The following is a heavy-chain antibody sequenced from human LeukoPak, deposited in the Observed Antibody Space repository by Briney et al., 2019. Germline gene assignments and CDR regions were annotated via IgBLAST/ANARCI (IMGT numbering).Heavy chain of an antibody. V-gene: IGHV3-11*01. Sequence: PGGSLRLSCAASGFTLIDNYMTWIRQAPGKGLEWVSSISNRGDTIYYADSVKGRFSISRDNAKNSLYLQMNDLRVDATAVYYCVRGGFYWFDPWGQGTLVTVSS. CDR3: VRGGFYWFDP. J-gene: IGHJ5*02. CDR1: GFTLIDNY. D-gene: IGHD1-26*01. CDR2: ISNRGDTI.